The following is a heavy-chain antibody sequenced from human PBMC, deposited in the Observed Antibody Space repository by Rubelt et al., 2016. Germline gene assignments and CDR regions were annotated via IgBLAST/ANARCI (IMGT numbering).Heavy chain of an antibody. J-gene: IGHJ6*02. V-gene: IGHV4-31*03. D-gene: IGHD4-11*01. Sequence: PGLVKPSQTLSLLCTVSGGSITSGGYYWSWIRQHPGKGLEWIGYVYYSGSTYYNPSLKSRVTISVDTSKNQFSLKLSSVTAADTAVYYCAREALDYSNPSYGMDVWGQGTTVTVSS. CDR2: VYYSGST. CDR3: AREALDYSNPSYGMDV. CDR1: GGSITSGGYY.